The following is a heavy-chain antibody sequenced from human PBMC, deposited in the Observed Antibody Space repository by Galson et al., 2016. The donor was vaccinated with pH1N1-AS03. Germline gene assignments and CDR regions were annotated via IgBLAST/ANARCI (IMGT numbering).Heavy chain of an antibody. Sequence: SLRLSCAASGFTFSSYAMNWVRQAPGKGLEWVSAISNSGGTTYYADSVKGRFTISRDNSKNTLYLQMNSLRAEDTAVYYWAKASAAAGTRTFDYWGQGTLVTVSS. CDR1: GFTFSSYA. D-gene: IGHD6-13*01. CDR3: AKASAAAGTRTFDY. J-gene: IGHJ4*02. V-gene: IGHV3-23*01. CDR2: ISNSGGTT.